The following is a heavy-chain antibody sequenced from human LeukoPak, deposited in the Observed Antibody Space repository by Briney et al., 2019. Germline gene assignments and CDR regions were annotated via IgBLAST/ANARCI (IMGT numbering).Heavy chain of an antibody. Sequence: GGSLRLSCAASGFTFSSYGMHWVRQAPGKGLGWVAFIRYDGSNKYYADSVKGRFTISRDNSKNTLYLQMNSLRAEDTAVYYCAKEIARVVVITTGFDYWGQGTLVTVSS. J-gene: IGHJ4*02. D-gene: IGHD3-22*01. CDR1: GFTFSSYG. CDR2: IRYDGSNK. CDR3: AKEIARVVVITTGFDY. V-gene: IGHV3-30*02.